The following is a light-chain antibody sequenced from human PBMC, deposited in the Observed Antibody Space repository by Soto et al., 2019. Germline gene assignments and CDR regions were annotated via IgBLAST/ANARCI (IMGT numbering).Light chain of an antibody. CDR2: KAP. Sequence: DIQMTQSPSTLSASVGDRITITCRASQSISSWLAWYQQKPGKAPNLLIYKAPSSESGVPSRFSGSGSGTEFTLTISSLQPDDSATYYCQQYESGWTFGQGTKVEIK. V-gene: IGKV1-5*03. CDR3: QQYESGWT. J-gene: IGKJ1*01. CDR1: QSISSW.